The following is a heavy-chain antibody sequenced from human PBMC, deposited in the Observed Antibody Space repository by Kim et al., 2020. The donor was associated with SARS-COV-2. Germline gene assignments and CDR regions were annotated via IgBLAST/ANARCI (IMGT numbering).Heavy chain of an antibody. J-gene: IGHJ3*02. CDR1: GGSISSGDYY. D-gene: IGHD3-3*01. CDR3: ARGEGITIFGVVIIGAFDI. V-gene: IGHV4-30-4*01. Sequence: SETLSLTCTVSGGSISSGDYYWSWIRQPPGKGLEWIGYIYYSGSTYYNPSLKSRVTISVDTSKNQFSLKLSSVTAADTAVYYCARGEGITIFGVVIIGAFDIWSQGTMVTVSS. CDR2: IYYSGST.